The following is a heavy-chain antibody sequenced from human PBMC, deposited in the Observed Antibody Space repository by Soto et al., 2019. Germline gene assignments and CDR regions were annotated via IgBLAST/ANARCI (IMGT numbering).Heavy chain of an antibody. J-gene: IGHJ6*02. V-gene: IGHV4-59*01. CDR2: IYYSGST. CDR3: AGEKAGGKERYCMDV. CDR1: GGSISSYY. Sequence: SETLSLTCTVSGGSISSYYWSWIRQPPGKGLEWIGYIYYSGSTNYNPSLKSRVTIAVDTSKNQFSLKLRSVTAADTAVDYCAGEKAGGKERYCMDVWGQGTTVTVSS. D-gene: IGHD3-16*01.